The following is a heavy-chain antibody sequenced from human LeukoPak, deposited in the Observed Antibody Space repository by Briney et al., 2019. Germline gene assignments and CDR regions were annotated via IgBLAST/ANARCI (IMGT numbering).Heavy chain of an antibody. CDR1: GFTFSSYS. Sequence: PGGSLRLSCAASGFTFSSYSMNWVRQAPGKGLEWVSSISSSSSYIYYADSVKGRFTISRDNAKNSLYLQMNSLRADDTAVYYCARDAYKNYVWGIKNYYYMDVWGKGTTVTVSS. D-gene: IGHD3-16*01. J-gene: IGHJ6*03. CDR3: ARDAYKNYVWGIKNYYYMDV. V-gene: IGHV3-21*04. CDR2: ISSSSSYI.